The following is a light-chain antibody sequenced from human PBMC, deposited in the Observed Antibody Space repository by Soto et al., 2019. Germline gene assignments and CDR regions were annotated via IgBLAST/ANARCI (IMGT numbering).Light chain of an antibody. CDR3: SLYTSENTYV. Sequence: QSFLTQPPSVSGSAGQSVTISCTGTSTDFVTYNRVSWYQQPPGTAPKLIVYEASNRPSGVPDRFSGSKSGNTASLTISGLQAADEADYYCSLYTSENTYVFGTGTKATVL. CDR1: STDFVTYNR. V-gene: IGLV2-18*01. J-gene: IGLJ1*01. CDR2: EAS.